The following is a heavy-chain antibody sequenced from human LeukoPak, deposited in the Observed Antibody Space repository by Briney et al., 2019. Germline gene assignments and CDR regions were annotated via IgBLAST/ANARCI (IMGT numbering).Heavy chain of an antibody. J-gene: IGHJ4*02. D-gene: IGHD5-12*01. CDR1: GGSISTSAYY. V-gene: IGHV4-39*01. CDR2: IYYSGNT. CDR3: ARGFSGYDFFDF. Sequence: SETLSLTCIVSGGSISTSAYYWGWIRQPPGEGLQWIGSIYYSGNTYYNSSLKSRVTISVDTSTSQFSLRLSSVTAADTAVYYCARGFSGYDFFDFWGQGTLVTVSS.